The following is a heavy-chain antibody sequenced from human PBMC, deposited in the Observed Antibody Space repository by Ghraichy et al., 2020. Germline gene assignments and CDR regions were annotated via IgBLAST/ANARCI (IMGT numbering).Heavy chain of an antibody. D-gene: IGHD2-21*01. CDR2: VKGDGSEN. Sequence: GESLNISCAASGFTFSSYWMSWVRQAPGKGLEWVGNVKGDGSENYYMDSVKGRFTTSRDNGKNSVYLQMKNLRAEDTAVYYCARGSIVVLATTGLGEYYFDYWGQGTLVTVSS. J-gene: IGHJ4*02. CDR3: ARGSIVVLATTGLGEYYFDY. CDR1: GFTFSSYW. V-gene: IGHV3-7*03.